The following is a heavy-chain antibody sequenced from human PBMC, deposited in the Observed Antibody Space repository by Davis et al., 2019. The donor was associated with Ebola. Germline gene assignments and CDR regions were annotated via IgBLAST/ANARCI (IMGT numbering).Heavy chain of an antibody. Sequence: PSETLSLTCTVSGGSISSGGYYWSWIRQHPGKGLEWIGSIYYSGSTYYNPSLKSRVTISVDTSTNQFSLKLSSVTAADTAVYYCARGGDYGDPFDYWGQGTLVTVSS. CDR1: GGSISSGGYY. V-gene: IGHV4-31*03. CDR3: ARGGDYGDPFDY. CDR2: IYYSGST. D-gene: IGHD4-17*01. J-gene: IGHJ4*02.